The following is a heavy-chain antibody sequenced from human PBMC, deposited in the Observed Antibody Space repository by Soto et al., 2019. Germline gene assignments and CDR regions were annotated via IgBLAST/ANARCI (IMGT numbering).Heavy chain of an antibody. Sequence: SETLSLTCAVYGGSFSGYYWSWIRQPPGKGLEWIGEINHSGSTNYNPSLKSRVTISVDTSKNQFSLKLSSVTAADTAVYYCARGKGGYCSGGSCYSYYYYYYMDVWGKGTTVTVSS. CDR2: INHSGST. CDR1: GGSFSGYY. V-gene: IGHV4-34*01. J-gene: IGHJ6*03. D-gene: IGHD2-15*01. CDR3: ARGKGGYCSGGSCYSYYYYYYMDV.